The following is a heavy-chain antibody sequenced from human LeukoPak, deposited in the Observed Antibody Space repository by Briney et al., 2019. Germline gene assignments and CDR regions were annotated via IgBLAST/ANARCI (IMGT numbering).Heavy chain of an antibody. J-gene: IGHJ4*02. D-gene: IGHD5-12*01. Sequence: GGSLRLSSAASGFSFSNYGFHWVRQAPGKGLDWVSAISYDGKNIHYADSVKGRFTISRDNSRNTVYLQMNSLRVEDTAVYYCAKTYSRESGYDFFFHYWGQGTRVTVSS. CDR2: ISYDGKNI. V-gene: IGHV3-33*06. CDR1: GFSFSNYG. CDR3: AKTYSRESGYDFFFHY.